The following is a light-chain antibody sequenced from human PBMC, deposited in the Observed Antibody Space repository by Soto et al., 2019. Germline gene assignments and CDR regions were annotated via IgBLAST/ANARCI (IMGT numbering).Light chain of an antibody. CDR3: QQSKSTPHT. V-gene: IGKV1-5*01. CDR1: QSISTW. Sequence: GDRVTITCRASQSISTWLAWYQQKPGKAPKFLIYDASSLESGVPSRFSGSGSGTDFTLTISSLQPEDFATYYSQQSKSTPHTLGPGKRLGIK. J-gene: IGKJ5*01. CDR2: DAS.